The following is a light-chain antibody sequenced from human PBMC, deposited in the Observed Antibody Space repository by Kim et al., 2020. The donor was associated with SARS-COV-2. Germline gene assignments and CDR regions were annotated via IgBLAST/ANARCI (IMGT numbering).Light chain of an antibody. CDR1: QGISSA. V-gene: IGKV1-13*02. CDR2: DAS. CDR3: QQFNSYPT. J-gene: IGKJ4*01. Sequence: AIQLTQSPSSLSASVGDRVTITCRASQGISSALAWYQQKPGKAPKLLIYDASSLESGVPSRFSGSGSGTDFTLTISSLQPEDFATYYFQQFNSYPTFGGGTKVDIK.